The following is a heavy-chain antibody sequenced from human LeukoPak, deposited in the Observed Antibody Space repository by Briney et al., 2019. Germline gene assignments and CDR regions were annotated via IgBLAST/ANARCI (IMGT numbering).Heavy chain of an antibody. J-gene: IGHJ4*02. CDR3: AKMPDFDY. Sequence: GGSLRLSCAASGFTFSSYAMRWVRQAPGKGLEWVSAISPSSGTFYADSVKGRFAISRDNAKNSLYLQMNSLRSEDTAVYYCAKMPDFDYWGQGTLVTVSS. CDR1: GFTFSSYA. CDR2: ISPSSGT. V-gene: IGHV3-23*01. D-gene: IGHD2-2*01.